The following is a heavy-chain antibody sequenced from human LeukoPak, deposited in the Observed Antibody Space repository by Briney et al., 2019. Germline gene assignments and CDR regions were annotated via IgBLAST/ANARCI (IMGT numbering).Heavy chain of an antibody. CDR1: GYTFIGYY. Sequence: ASVKVSCKASGYTFIGYYMHWVRQAPGQGLEWMGRINPNSGGTNYAQKFQGRVTMTRDTSISTAYMELSRLKSDDTAVYYSARAPRNCSGGSCYSGALDYWGQGTLVTVSS. J-gene: IGHJ4*02. V-gene: IGHV1-2*06. CDR2: INPNSGGT. D-gene: IGHD2-15*01. CDR3: ARAPRNCSGGSCYSGALDY.